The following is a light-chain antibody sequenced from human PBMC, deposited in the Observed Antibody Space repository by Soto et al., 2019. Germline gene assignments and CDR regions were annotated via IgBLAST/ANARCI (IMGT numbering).Light chain of an antibody. CDR3: QQYNNWPLT. V-gene: IGKV3-15*01. CDR1: QSVSST. CDR2: XXX. J-gene: IGKJ4*01. Sequence: LVLTRSPSNMSVPPVERASLSCRASQSVSSTYLAWYQQKPGQAPRXLVXXXXTXXTGIPARFSGSGSGTEFTLTISSLQSEDFAVYYCQQYNNWPLTFGGGTKVDIK.